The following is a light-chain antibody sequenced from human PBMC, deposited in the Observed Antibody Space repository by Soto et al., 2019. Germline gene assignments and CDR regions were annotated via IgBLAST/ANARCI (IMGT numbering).Light chain of an antibody. CDR2: GAS. CDR3: QQYGSF. CDR1: QSLSNNIY. Sequence: EIVLPQSPCTLSLSPGERSTLSCISSQSLSNNIYLAWYQQKPGQAPRLLIYGASSRATGIPDRFSGSGSGTDFTLTISRLEPEDFAVYYCQQYGSFFGQGTRLEIK. V-gene: IGKV3-20*01. J-gene: IGKJ5*01.